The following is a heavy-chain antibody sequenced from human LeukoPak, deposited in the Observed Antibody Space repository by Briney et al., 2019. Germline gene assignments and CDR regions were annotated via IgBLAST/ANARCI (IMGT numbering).Heavy chain of an antibody. CDR3: ARVGDSSGYPSEFDP. CDR1: GFTFSSYG. Sequence: GGSLRLSCAASGFTFSSYGMHWVRQAPGKGLEWVAVIWYDGSNKYYADSVKGRFTISRDNSKNTLYLQMNGLRAEDTAVYYCARVGDSSGYPSEFDPWGQGTLVTVSS. D-gene: IGHD3-22*01. V-gene: IGHV3-33*01. J-gene: IGHJ5*02. CDR2: IWYDGSNK.